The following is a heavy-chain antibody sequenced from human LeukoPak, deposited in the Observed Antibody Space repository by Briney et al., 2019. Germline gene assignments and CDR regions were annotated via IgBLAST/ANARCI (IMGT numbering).Heavy chain of an antibody. CDR2: MNPNSGNT. Sequence: ASVKVSCKASGYTFSTYDINWVRQGTGQGLEWMGWMNPNSGNTGYPQKFQGRVTMTKNTSISTAYMELSSLRSEDTAVYYCARGPNKSDGGHYGSAWFDPWGQGTLVTVSS. J-gene: IGHJ5*02. V-gene: IGHV1-8*01. CDR3: ARGPNKSDGGHYGSAWFDP. CDR1: GYTFSTYD. D-gene: IGHD3-22*01.